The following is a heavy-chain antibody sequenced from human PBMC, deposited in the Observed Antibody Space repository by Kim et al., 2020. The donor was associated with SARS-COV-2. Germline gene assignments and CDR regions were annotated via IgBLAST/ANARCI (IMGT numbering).Heavy chain of an antibody. CDR3: ARGPAATYYYGMDV. V-gene: IGHV4-59*09. D-gene: IGHD2-2*01. J-gene: IGHJ6*02. Sequence: PPPKSRVTISVDTSKTQFSLKLSSVTAADTAVYYCARGPAATYYYGMDVWGQGTTVTVSS.